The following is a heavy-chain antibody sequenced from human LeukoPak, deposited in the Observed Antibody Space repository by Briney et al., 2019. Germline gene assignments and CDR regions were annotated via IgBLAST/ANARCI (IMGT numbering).Heavy chain of an antibody. V-gene: IGHV3-21*06. J-gene: IGHJ4*02. CDR3: ARAGYSSGWYTQSHIDY. CDR1: GFSFSGYN. D-gene: IGHD6-19*01. CDR2: IRSTGSYI. Sequence: GGSLRLSCTASGFSFSGYNMKWVRQAPGKGLEWVSSIRSTGSYIHYADSVKGRFTVSRDNAKNSLYLQMNSLRAEDTAVYYCARAGYSSGWYTQSHIDYWGQGTLVTVSS.